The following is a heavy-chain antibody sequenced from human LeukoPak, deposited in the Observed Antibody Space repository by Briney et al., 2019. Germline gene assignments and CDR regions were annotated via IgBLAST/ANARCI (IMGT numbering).Heavy chain of an antibody. Sequence: SETLSLTCTVSGGSISSSSYYWGWIRQPPGKGLEWIGSIYYSGSTYYNSSLKSRATMSVDMSKNQFSLILTSVTAADTAVYYCARHLGSSGSYPFDYWGQGTLVTVSS. CDR3: ARHLGSSGSYPFDY. J-gene: IGHJ4*02. CDR2: IYYSGST. CDR1: GGSISSSSYY. D-gene: IGHD3-10*01. V-gene: IGHV4-39*01.